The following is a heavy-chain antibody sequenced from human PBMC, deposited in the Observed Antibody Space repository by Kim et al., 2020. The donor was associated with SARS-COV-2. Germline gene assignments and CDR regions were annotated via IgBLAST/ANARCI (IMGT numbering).Heavy chain of an antibody. V-gene: IGHV1-2*02. J-gene: IGHJ3*01. CDR2: INPNSGGT. CDR1: GNTLTVYY. D-gene: IGHD1-26*01. Sequence: ASVKVSCKASGNTLTVYYIHWVRLAPGQGLEWMGWINPNSGGTYYAQSFQGRVTMTSDTSISTVYMDLSSLTSDDTAVYYCARDWGSYDAFDVWGQGTMVTVSS. CDR3: ARDWGSYDAFDV.